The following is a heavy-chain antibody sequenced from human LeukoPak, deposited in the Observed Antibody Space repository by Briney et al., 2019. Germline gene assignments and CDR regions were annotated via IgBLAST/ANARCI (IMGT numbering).Heavy chain of an antibody. V-gene: IGHV1-46*01. D-gene: IGHD6-19*01. CDR3: ARDRGGWYFDY. CDR1: GYTFTTYY. CDR2: INPSAGST. J-gene: IGHJ4*02. Sequence: ASVKVSCKASGYTFTTYYIHWVRQAPGQGLEWMGIINPSAGSTNYAQKFQGRVTMTRDTSTSTPYMELSSLRSEDTAVYYCARDRGGWYFDYWGQGTLVTVSS.